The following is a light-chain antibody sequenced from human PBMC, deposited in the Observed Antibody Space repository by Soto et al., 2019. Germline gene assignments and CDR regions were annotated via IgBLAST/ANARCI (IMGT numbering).Light chain of an antibody. CDR3: QQHNQWPIT. V-gene: IGKV3-15*01. J-gene: IGKJ5*01. CDR1: QSVSSN. Sequence: EIVMTQSPATLSVSPGERATLSCRGSQSVSSNLAWYQQKPGQAPRLLIYGASTRATGIPARFSGSGSGTEFTLTINSLQSEDSAVYYCQQHNQWPITFAQGTRLEI. CDR2: GAS.